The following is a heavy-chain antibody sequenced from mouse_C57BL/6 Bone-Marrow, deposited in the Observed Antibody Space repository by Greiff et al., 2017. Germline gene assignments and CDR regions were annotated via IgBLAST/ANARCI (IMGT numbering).Heavy chain of an antibody. CDR2: INPANGNT. CDR1: GFTFNNTY. J-gene: IGHJ3*01. CDR3: ARWSSFAY. Sequence: EVQLQQSVAELVRPGASVKLSCTASGFTFNNTYMHWVKQRPEQGLEWIGRINPANGNTKYAPKFQGKATITADTSSNTAYLQLSGLTSEDTAIYCCARWSSFAYGGQGTLVTVTA. V-gene: IGHV14-3*01.